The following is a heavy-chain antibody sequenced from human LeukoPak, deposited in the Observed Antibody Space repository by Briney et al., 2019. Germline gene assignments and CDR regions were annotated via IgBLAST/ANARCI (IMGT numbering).Heavy chain of an antibody. D-gene: IGHD2-8*01. CDR2: ISSSSSYI. J-gene: IGHJ3*02. CDR3: ARTRGYCTNGVCYDAFDI. Sequence: GGSLRLSCAASGFTFSSYSMNWVRQAPGKGLEWVSSISSSSSYIYYADSVKGRFTISRDNAKNSLYLQMNSLRAEDTAVYYCARTRGYCTNGVCYDAFDIWGQGTMVTVSS. V-gene: IGHV3-21*01. CDR1: GFTFSSYS.